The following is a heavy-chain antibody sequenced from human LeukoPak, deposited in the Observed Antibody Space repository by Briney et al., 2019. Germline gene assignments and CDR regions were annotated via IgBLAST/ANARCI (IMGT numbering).Heavy chain of an antibody. CDR3: AREGYDSSGYFFDY. J-gene: IGHJ4*02. CDR1: GFTVGSNY. Sequence: GGSLRLSCAASGFTVGSNYMSWVRQAPGKGLEWVSVIYSGGSTYYADSVKGRFTISRDNSKNTLYLQMNSLRAEDTAVYYCAREGYDSSGYFFDYWGQGTLVTVSS. CDR2: IYSGGST. D-gene: IGHD3-22*01. V-gene: IGHV3-53*01.